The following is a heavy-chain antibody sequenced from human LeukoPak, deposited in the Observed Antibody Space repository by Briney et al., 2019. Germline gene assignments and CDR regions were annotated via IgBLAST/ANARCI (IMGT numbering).Heavy chain of an antibody. Sequence: GGSLRLSCAASGFTFSSFAMSWVRQAPGKGLEWVSTFSGSGGSTYYADSVKGRFSISRDNSKNTLYLQMNSLRAEDTAVYYCAKDAGYYYGSGSYYIPESIYYYYYYMDVWGKGTTVTISS. J-gene: IGHJ6*03. CDR3: AKDAGYYYGSGSYYIPESIYYYYYYMDV. V-gene: IGHV3-23*01. CDR2: FSGSGGST. CDR1: GFTFSSFA. D-gene: IGHD3-10*01.